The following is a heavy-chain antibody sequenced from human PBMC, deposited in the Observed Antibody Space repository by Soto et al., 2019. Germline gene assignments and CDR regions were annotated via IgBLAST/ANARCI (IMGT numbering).Heavy chain of an antibody. CDR1: GGSVSSGSYY. CDR3: ARGFTWNYYFDY. V-gene: IGHV4-61*01. J-gene: IGHJ4*02. CDR2: IYYSGST. D-gene: IGHD1-7*01. Sequence: QVQLQESGPGLVKPSETLSLTCTVSGGSVSSGSYYWSWIRQPPGKGLEWIGYIYYSGSTNYNPSLTSRVTISVDTSKNQFSLKLSSVTAADTAVYYCARGFTWNYYFDYWGQGTLVTVSS.